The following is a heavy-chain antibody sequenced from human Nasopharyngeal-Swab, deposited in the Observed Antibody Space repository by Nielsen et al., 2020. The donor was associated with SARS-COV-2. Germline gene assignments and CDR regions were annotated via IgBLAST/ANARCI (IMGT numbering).Heavy chain of an antibody. J-gene: IGHJ4*02. CDR3: ARDDRIAAAGPFDY. CDR1: GGTFSSYA. CDR2: IIPIFGTA. D-gene: IGHD6-13*01. Sequence: SVKVSCKASGGTFSSYAISWVRQATGQGLEWMGGIIPIFGTANYAQKFQGRVTITADESTSTAYMELSSLRSEDTAVYYCARDDRIAAAGPFDYWGQGTLVTVSS. V-gene: IGHV1-69*13.